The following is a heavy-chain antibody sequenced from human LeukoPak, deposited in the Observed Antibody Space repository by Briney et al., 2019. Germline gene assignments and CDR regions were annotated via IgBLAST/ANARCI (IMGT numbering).Heavy chain of an antibody. CDR3: ARPAPAAGAYYFDY. CDR1: GYTFTSYG. Sequence: GASVKVSCKASGYTFTSYGISWVRQAPGQGLEWMGWMNPNSGNTGYAQKFQGRVTMTRNTSISTAYMELSSLRSEDTAVYYCARPAPAAGAYYFDYWGQGTLVTVSS. J-gene: IGHJ4*02. D-gene: IGHD6-13*01. V-gene: IGHV1-8*02. CDR2: MNPNSGNT.